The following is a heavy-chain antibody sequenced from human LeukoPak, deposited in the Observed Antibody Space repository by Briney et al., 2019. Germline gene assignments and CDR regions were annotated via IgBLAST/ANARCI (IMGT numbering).Heavy chain of an antibody. CDR2: IYTSGST. CDR3: ARAGCSSTSCYEDYYYFYMDV. Sequence: SETLSLTCTVSGGSISGGSYYWSWIRQPAGKGLEWIGRIYTSGSTNYNPSLKSRVTISVDTSKNQFSLKLSSVTAADTAVYYCARAGCSSTSCYEDYYYFYMDVSGKRTTVTVSS. D-gene: IGHD2-2*01. CDR1: GGSISGGSYY. V-gene: IGHV4-61*02. J-gene: IGHJ6*03.